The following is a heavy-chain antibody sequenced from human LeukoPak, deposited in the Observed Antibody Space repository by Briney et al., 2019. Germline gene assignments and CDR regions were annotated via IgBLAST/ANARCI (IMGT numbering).Heavy chain of an antibody. CDR2: IYYSGST. CDR1: GDSIGSSSYY. CDR3: ARHADGYSLPPPF. V-gene: IGHV4-39*01. D-gene: IGHD5-18*01. J-gene: IGHJ4*02. Sequence: SETLSLTCTVSGDSIGSSSYYWGRIRQPPGKGLEWIGSIYYSGSTYYNPSLKSRVTISVDTSKNQFSLKLSSVTAADTAVYYCARHADGYSLPPPFWGQGTLVTVSS.